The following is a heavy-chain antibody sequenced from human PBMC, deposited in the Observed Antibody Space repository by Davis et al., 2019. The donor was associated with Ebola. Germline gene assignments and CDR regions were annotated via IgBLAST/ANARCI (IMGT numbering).Heavy chain of an antibody. J-gene: IGHJ3*02. CDR2: IYPGDSET. CDR1: GYNFSNYW. CDR3: ATPGDYGDYGWAFDI. V-gene: IGHV5-51*01. D-gene: IGHD4-17*01. Sequence: GESLKISCKGSGYNFSNYWIAWVRQMSGKGLEWMGIIYPGDSETSYSPSFQGQVTISADKSISTAYLQWSSLRASDTAMYYCATPGDYGDYGWAFDIRGQGTLVTVSS.